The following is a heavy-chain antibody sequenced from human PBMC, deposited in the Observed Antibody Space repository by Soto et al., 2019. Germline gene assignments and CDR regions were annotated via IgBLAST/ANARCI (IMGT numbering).Heavy chain of an antibody. V-gene: IGHV1-18*01. CDR1: GYTFTRYG. CDR2: INTYNGNT. CDR3: AMVDVYVTPSPQDV. J-gene: IGHJ6*02. Sequence: QVQLVQSGAEVKNPGASVKVSCKASGYTFTRYGIGWARQAPGRGLEWMGWINTYNGNTNYAQNVQGRVTLTTDTSTITAYMELRSLRSNDTAIYYCAMVDVYVTPSPQDVWGQGTTVIVSS. D-gene: IGHD3-16*01.